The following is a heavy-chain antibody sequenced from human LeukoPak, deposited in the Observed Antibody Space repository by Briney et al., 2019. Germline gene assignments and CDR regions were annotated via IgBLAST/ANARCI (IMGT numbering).Heavy chain of an antibody. V-gene: IGHV5-51*01. J-gene: IGHJ4*02. D-gene: IGHD5-18*01. CDR2: IYPSDSDT. CDR1: GYTFTNYW. Sequence: GESLRISCKGSGYTFTNYWIGWVRQMPGKGPEWMGLIYPSDSDTRYSPSFQGQVTISADKSITTAYLQWSSLKASDTAMYYCARQGRAGGYTYGYFDYWGQGTQVTVSS. CDR3: ARQGRAGGYTYGYFDY.